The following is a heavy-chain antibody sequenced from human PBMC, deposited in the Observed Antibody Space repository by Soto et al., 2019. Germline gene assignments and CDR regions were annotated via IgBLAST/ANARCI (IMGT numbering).Heavy chain of an antibody. CDR2: IFFTGSA. V-gene: IGHV4-61*01. CDR3: ARDGHGMDV. Sequence: SETLSLTCTVSGGSVSTGSYDWSWIRQPPGKGLEWIGKIFFTGSAHYNPSLRNRVTMSVDTSKDQFSLTLTSVTAADTAVYYCARDGHGMDVWGQGTTITVSS. J-gene: IGHJ6*02. CDR1: GGSVSTGSYD.